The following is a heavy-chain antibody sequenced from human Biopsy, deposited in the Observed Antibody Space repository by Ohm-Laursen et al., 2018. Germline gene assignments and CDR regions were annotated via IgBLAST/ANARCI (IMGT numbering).Heavy chain of an antibody. CDR3: ARHPTGFWFDP. CDR1: GGSVSSNVAY. J-gene: IGHJ5*02. Sequence: SQTLSLTCIVSGGSVSSNVAYWAWIRQPPGKGLESIGSIFYSGITYYNPSLQSRVTMSVDTSKNQFSLNLTSVTAADTAVYYCARHPTGFWFDPWGQGTTVTVSS. CDR2: IFYSGIT. V-gene: IGHV4-39*01.